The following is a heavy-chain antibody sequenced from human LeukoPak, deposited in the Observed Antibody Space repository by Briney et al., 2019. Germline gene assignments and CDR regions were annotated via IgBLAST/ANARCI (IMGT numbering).Heavy chain of an antibody. Sequence: SETLSLTCTVSGGSISSSNYYRGWIRQPPGKGLGWIGSIYYSGSTYYNPSLKSRVTISVDTSKNQFSLKLSSVTAADTAVYYCARAVAGSYALRFDYWGQGTLVTVSS. CDR2: IYYSGST. J-gene: IGHJ4*02. V-gene: IGHV4-39*07. CDR3: ARAVAGSYALRFDY. D-gene: IGHD1-26*01. CDR1: GGSISSSNYY.